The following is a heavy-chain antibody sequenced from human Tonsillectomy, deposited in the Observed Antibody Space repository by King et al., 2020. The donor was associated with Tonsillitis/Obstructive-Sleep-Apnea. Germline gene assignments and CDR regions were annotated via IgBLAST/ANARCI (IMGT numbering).Heavy chain of an antibody. J-gene: IGHJ6*03. CDR3: AKEARYWYYYSYYMDV. Sequence: VQLVESGGGVVQPGRSLRLSCAASGFTFSSYGMHWVRQAPGKGLEWVAVISYDGSNKNYADSVKGRFTISRDSSKNTLYLQMNSLRAEDTAVYYCAKEARYWYYYSYYMDVWGKGTTVTVSS. CDR1: GFTFSSYG. D-gene: IGHD1-26*01. CDR2: ISYDGSNK. V-gene: IGHV3-30*18.